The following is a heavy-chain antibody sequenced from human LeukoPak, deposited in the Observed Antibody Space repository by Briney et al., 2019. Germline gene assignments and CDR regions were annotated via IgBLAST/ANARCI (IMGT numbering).Heavy chain of an antibody. V-gene: IGHV1-24*01. D-gene: IGHD7-27*01. CDR1: GYTLTELS. Sequence: ASVKVSCKVSGYTLTELSMHWVRQAPGKGGERMGGFDPEDGETIYAQKFQGRVTMTEDTSTDTAYMELSSLRSEDTAVYYCATPPGDWGSDYYFDYWGQGTLVTVSS. J-gene: IGHJ4*02. CDR2: FDPEDGET. CDR3: ATPPGDWGSDYYFDY.